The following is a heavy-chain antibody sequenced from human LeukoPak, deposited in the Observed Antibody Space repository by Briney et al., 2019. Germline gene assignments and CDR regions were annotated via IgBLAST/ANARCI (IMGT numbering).Heavy chain of an antibody. Sequence: ASVKVSCKASGYTFTAYRMYWVRQAPGQGLEWMGWINPNSGGTNYAQKLQGRVTMTRDTSISTAYMELNSLRSDDTAVYYCARDRGRPDAFDVWGQGTMVTVSS. V-gene: IGHV1-2*02. D-gene: IGHD2-15*01. J-gene: IGHJ3*01. CDR1: GYTFTAYR. CDR3: ARDRGRPDAFDV. CDR2: INPNSGGT.